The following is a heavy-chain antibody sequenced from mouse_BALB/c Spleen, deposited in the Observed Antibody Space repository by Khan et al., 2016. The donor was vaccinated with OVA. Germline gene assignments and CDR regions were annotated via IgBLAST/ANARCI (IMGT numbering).Heavy chain of an antibody. V-gene: IGHV1S136*01. CDR2: ISPNSDGS. CDR1: GYTFTSYV. J-gene: IGHJ3*01. CDR3: LRSLFYYGSAYEGFAY. Sequence: EVQLQQSGPELVKPGASVKMSCKASGYTFTSYVMHWVKQKPRQGLEWIGYISPNSDGSKYNEKFRGKATLTSDTSSSTAYMELSSLPSEDSAVYYCLRSLFYYGSAYEGFAYWGQGTLVTVSA. D-gene: IGHD1-1*01.